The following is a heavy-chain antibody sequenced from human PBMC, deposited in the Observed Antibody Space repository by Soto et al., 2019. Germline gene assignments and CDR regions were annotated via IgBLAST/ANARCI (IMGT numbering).Heavy chain of an antibody. D-gene: IGHD1-26*01. J-gene: IGHJ5*02. V-gene: IGHV1-18*01. CDR3: ARWELRTSDNWFDP. CDR1: GYTFTSYG. Sequence: ASVKVSCKASGYTFTSYGISWVRQAPGQGLEWMGWISAYNGNTNYAQKLQGRVTMTTDTSTSTAYMELRSLRSDDTAVYYCARWELRTSDNWFDPWGQGTLVTVSS. CDR2: ISAYNGNT.